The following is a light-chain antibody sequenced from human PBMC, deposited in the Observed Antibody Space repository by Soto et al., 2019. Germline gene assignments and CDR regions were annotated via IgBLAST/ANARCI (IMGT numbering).Light chain of an antibody. CDR3: QQSYSTPPT. Sequence: DIQMTQSPSSLSASVVGRVTITFRASQSISSYLNWYQQKPGKAPKLLIYAASSLQSGVPSRFSGSGSGTDFTLTISSLQPEDFATYYCQQSYSTPPTFGQGTRLEIK. J-gene: IGKJ5*01. CDR2: AAS. V-gene: IGKV1-39*01. CDR1: QSISSY.